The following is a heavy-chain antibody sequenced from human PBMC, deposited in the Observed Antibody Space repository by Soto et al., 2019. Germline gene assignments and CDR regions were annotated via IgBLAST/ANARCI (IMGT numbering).Heavy chain of an antibody. Sequence: HVHLVQSGAEVKKPGASVKVSGKASGYIFINYYIHWVRQAPGQGLEWFGIIKRNGGSTNYAQKFRGRVTMARDTSTSTVYMDLSSLRSDDTAVYYCARDLAAADYWGQGTLVTVSS. CDR3: ARDLAAADY. D-gene: IGHD6-13*01. CDR2: IKRNGGST. J-gene: IGHJ4*02. CDR1: GYIFINYY. V-gene: IGHV1-46*01.